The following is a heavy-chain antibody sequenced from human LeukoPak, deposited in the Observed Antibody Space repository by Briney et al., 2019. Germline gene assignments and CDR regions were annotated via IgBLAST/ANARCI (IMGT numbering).Heavy chain of an antibody. Sequence: GGSLRLSCAASGFTFSSYAMSWVRQAPGKGLEWVSAISGSGGTTYYADSVKGRFTISRDNSKNTLFLQMNSLRAEDTAVYYCAELGITMIGGVWGKGTTVTISS. D-gene: IGHD3-10*02. CDR1: GFTFSSYA. CDR2: ISGSGGTT. V-gene: IGHV3-23*01. J-gene: IGHJ6*04. CDR3: AELGITMIGGV.